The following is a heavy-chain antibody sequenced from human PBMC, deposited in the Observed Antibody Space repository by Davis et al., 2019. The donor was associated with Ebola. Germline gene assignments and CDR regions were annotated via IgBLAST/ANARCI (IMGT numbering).Heavy chain of an antibody. D-gene: IGHD4-23*01. Sequence: GESLKISCAASGFTFSSYAMHWVRQAPGKGLEWVAVISYDGSNKYYADSVKGRFTISRDNSKNTLYLQMNSLRAEDTALYYCAKDIFASGGNLRGYYYYGMDVWGQGTTVTVSS. CDR2: ISYDGSNK. CDR3: AKDIFASGGNLRGYYYYGMDV. CDR1: GFTFSSYA. V-gene: IGHV3-30-3*01. J-gene: IGHJ6*02.